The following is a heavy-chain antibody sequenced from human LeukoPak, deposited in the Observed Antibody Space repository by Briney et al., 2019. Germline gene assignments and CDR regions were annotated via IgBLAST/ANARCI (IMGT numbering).Heavy chain of an antibody. CDR2: ITGSGGDT. CDR1: GFTFSSYA. V-gene: IGHV3-23*01. J-gene: IGHJ4*02. D-gene: IGHD3-10*02. CDR3: AKGGGLF. Sequence: PGGSLRLSCAASGFTFSSYAMNWARQAPGKGLEWVSTITGSGGDTYYADSVKGRFTISRDNSKNTLYLQMNSLRAEDTAVYYCAKGGGLFGGQGTLVTVSS.